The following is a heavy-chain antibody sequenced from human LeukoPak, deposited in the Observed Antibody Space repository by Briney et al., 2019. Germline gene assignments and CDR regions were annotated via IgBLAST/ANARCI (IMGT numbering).Heavy chain of an antibody. J-gene: IGHJ4*02. Sequence: PGGSLRLSCAASGFTFSTYWVNWVRQAPGKGLEWVSSISSSSSYIYYADSAKGRFTISRDNAKNSLYLQMNSLRAEDTAVYYCARDAGSYGFGIDHWGQGTLVTVSS. CDR3: ARDAGSYGFGIDH. CDR1: GFTFSTYW. D-gene: IGHD5-18*01. V-gene: IGHV3-21*01. CDR2: ISSSSSYI.